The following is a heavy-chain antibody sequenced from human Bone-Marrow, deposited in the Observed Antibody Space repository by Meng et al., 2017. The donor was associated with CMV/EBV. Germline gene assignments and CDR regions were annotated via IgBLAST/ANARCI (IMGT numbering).Heavy chain of an antibody. CDR3: ARDLQYCGSTSCYDDCFDP. CDR1: GYTFTGYG. CDR2: ISAYNGDT. D-gene: IGHD2-2*01. J-gene: IGHJ5*02. Sequence: ASVKVSCKASGYTFTGYGISWVRQAPGQGLEWMGWISAYNGDTNYARNLRGRVTMTTDTSTTTAYMELRSLRSDDTAVYYCARDLQYCGSTSCYDDCFDPWGQGTLVTVSS. V-gene: IGHV1-18*01.